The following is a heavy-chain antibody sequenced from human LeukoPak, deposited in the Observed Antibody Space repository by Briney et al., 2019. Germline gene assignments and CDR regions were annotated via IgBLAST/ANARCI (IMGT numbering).Heavy chain of an antibody. V-gene: IGHV4-38-2*01. CDR2: IYHSGST. J-gene: IGHJ5*02. Sequence: PSETLSLTCAVYGYSISSGYYWGWIRQPPGKGLGWIGSIYHSGSTYYNQSLKSRVTISVDTSKNQLSLKLSSVTAADTAVYYCARQQWLRNWFDPWGQGTLVTVSS. CDR3: ARQQWLRNWFDP. D-gene: IGHD5-18*01. CDR1: GYSISSGYY.